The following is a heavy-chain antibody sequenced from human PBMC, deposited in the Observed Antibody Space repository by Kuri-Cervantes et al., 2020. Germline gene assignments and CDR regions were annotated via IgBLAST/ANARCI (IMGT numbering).Heavy chain of an antibody. CDR1: GCTFTSYD. CDR3: ARGKRITIFGVVRPQNYYYYMDV. J-gene: IGHJ6*03. CDR2: MNPNSGNT. V-gene: IGHV1-8*02. D-gene: IGHD3-3*01. Sequence: ASVKVSCKASGCTFTSYDINWVRQATGQGLEWMGWMNPNSGNTGYAQKFQGRVTMTRNTSISTAYMELSSLRSEDTAVYYCARGKRITIFGVVRPQNYYYYMDVWGKGTTVTVSS.